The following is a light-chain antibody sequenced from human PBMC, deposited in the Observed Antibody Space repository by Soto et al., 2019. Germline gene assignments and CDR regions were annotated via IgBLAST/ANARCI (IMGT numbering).Light chain of an antibody. CDR1: SSDIGKYNY. J-gene: IGLJ2*01. V-gene: IGLV2-14*01. CDR2: EVS. Sequence: QSALTQPASVSGSPGQSITITCTGTSSDIGKYNYVSWFPQHPAKAPKLIIFEVSTRPSGVSNRFSGSKSGNTASLTISGLQAEDEADYYCSSYTGSNINTVVFGGGTKLTVL. CDR3: SSYTGSNINTVV.